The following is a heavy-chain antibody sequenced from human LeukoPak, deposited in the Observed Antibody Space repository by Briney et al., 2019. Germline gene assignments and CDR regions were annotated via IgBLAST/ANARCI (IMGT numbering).Heavy chain of an antibody. V-gene: IGHV5-51*01. Sequence: GESLKISCKGFGYSFTSYWIAWVRQLPGKGLEWMGIIYPGDSDARYSPSFQGQVIISADKSISTAYLQWSSLKASDTAMYYCARQEYCSGGSCYTWFDPWGQGTLVIVSS. J-gene: IGHJ5*02. CDR2: IYPGDSDA. D-gene: IGHD2-15*01. CDR3: ARQEYCSGGSCYTWFDP. CDR1: GYSFTSYW.